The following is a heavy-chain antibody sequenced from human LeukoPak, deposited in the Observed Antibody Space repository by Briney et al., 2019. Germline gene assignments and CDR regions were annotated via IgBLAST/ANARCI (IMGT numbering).Heavy chain of an antibody. CDR2: INSDGSST. CDR3: ARVSTTVTTTDY. CDR1: GFTFSSYW. Sequence: GGSLRLSCAASGFTFSSYWMHWVRQAPGKGLVWVSRINSDGSSTGYAASVKGRFTISRDNAKNTLYLQMNSLRAEDTAVYYCARVSTTVTTTDYWGQGTLVTVSS. J-gene: IGHJ4*02. V-gene: IGHV3-74*01. D-gene: IGHD4-17*01.